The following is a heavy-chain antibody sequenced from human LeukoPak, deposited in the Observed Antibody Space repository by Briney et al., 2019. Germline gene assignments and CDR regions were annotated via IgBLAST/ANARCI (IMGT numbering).Heavy chain of an antibody. Sequence: PSETLSLTCTVSGGSISSYYWGWIRQPPGKGLEWIGTIYYSGSTYYNPSLKSRVTISLDTSKNQFSLKLSSVNAADTAVYYCARVWANGWYAEYFHDWGQGTLVTVSS. CDR3: ARVWANGWYAEYFHD. CDR1: GGSISSYY. J-gene: IGHJ1*01. CDR2: IYYSGST. D-gene: IGHD6-19*01. V-gene: IGHV4-39*07.